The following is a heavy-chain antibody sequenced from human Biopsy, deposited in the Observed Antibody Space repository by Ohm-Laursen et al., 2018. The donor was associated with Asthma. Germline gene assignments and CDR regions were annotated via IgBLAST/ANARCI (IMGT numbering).Heavy chain of an antibody. CDR3: ARQSGQNYGDSSGFDI. CDR1: GFVFSQCG. Sequence: SLRLSCTATGFVFSQCGMHWVRQGPGKGLEWVALVSSDGHNKYYEDSVKGRFTISRDNSRKRLYLQINRLTVEDSAVYFCARQSGQNYGDSSGFDIWGQGTKVAVSS. CDR2: VSSDGHNK. J-gene: IGHJ3*02. V-gene: IGHV3-30*03. D-gene: IGHD3-22*01.